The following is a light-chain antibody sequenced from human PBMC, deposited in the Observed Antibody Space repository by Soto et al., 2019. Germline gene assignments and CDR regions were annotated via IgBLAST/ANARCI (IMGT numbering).Light chain of an antibody. CDR3: QQRNNWPPAT. J-gene: IGKJ4*01. CDR1: QSVGRH. CDR2: DAS. Sequence: EIVLTQSPATLSLSPGERATLSCRASQSVGRHLAWYQQKPGQDPRLLIYDASNRATGVPARFSGSGSGTDFTLSISSLEPEDFAVYYCQQRNNWPPATFGGGTKVEIK. V-gene: IGKV3-11*01.